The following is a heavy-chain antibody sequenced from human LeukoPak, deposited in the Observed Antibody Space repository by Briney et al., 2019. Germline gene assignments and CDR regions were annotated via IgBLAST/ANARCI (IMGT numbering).Heavy chain of an antibody. CDR2: IYYSGST. Sequence: PSETRSLTCSVSGGYISTSNYYWGWIRQPPGKGLEWIGTIYYSGSTYYNPSLQSRVTISLDTSKNQFSLHVRSVTAVDTATYYCARFFYYDASLPPYWGQGTLVIVSS. J-gene: IGHJ4*02. D-gene: IGHD3-16*01. V-gene: IGHV4-39*01. CDR1: GGYISTSNYY. CDR3: ARFFYYDASLPPY.